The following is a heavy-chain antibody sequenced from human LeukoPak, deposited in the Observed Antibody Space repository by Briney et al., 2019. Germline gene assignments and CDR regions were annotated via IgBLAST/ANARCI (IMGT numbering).Heavy chain of an antibody. V-gene: IGHV1-2*02. Sequence: ASVTVSCKASGYTFTGYYMHWVRQAPGQGLEWMGWINPNSGGTNYAQKFQGRVTMTRDTSISTAYMELSRLRSDDTAVYYCARDGTQEGYYYYYMDVWGKGTTVTVSS. D-gene: IGHD1-26*01. CDR3: ARDGTQEGYYYYYMDV. CDR2: INPNSGGT. CDR1: GYTFTGYY. J-gene: IGHJ6*03.